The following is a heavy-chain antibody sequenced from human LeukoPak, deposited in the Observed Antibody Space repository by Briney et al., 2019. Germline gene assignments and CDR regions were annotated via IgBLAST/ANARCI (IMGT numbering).Heavy chain of an antibody. V-gene: IGHV1-2*02. CDR3: ARACSGGNCYSDNWFDH. D-gene: IGHD2-15*01. Sequence: ASXKVSCKASGYTFTGYYMHWVRQAPGQGREGMGGINPNSGETKYAQKIQGRETINRETSISTAYMELSRLRSDDTAVYYCARACSGGNCYSDNWFDHWGQGTLVTVSS. CDR2: INPNSGET. CDR1: GYTFTGYY. J-gene: IGHJ5*02.